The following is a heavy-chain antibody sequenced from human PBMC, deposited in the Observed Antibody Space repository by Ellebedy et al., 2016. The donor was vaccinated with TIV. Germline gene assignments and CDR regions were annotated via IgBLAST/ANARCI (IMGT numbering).Heavy chain of an antibody. V-gene: IGHV3-7*01. CDR2: IKEDGSTI. D-gene: IGHD2-15*01. CDR3: ARAIGSGDGT. CDR1: GFTFSNYW. Sequence: GESLKISXVASGFTFSNYWMHWVRQAPGKGLDWMANIKEDGSTIYYVDSVKGRFTISRDNAKNSLYLQMNSLRTEDTAVYYCARAIGSGDGTWGQGALVTVSS. J-gene: IGHJ5*02.